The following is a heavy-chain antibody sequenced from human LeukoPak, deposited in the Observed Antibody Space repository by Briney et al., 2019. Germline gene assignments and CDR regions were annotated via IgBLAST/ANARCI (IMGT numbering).Heavy chain of an antibody. J-gene: IGHJ5*02. CDR3: ARYGRASMAAGTYWFDP. Sequence: SETLSLTCTVSGGSISSGGYYWSWIRQHPGKGLEWIGYIYYSGSTYYNPSLKSRVTISVDTSKNQFSLKLSSVTAADTAVYYCARYGRASMAAGTYWFDPWGQGTLVTVSS. CDR1: GGSISSGGYY. V-gene: IGHV4-31*03. CDR2: IYYSGST. D-gene: IGHD6-13*01.